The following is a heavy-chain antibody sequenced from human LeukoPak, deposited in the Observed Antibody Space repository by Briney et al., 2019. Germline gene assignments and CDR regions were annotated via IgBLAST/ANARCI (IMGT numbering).Heavy chain of an antibody. Sequence: GRSLRLSCAASGFTFSSYGMHWVRQAPGKGLEWVAVIWYDGSNKYYADSVKGRFTISRDNSKNTLYLQMDSLRAEDTAVYYCAREAYCSGGSCRGDYGMDVWGQGTTVTVSS. CDR2: IWYDGSNK. V-gene: IGHV3-33*01. CDR1: GFTFSSYG. CDR3: AREAYCSGGSCRGDYGMDV. J-gene: IGHJ6*02. D-gene: IGHD2-15*01.